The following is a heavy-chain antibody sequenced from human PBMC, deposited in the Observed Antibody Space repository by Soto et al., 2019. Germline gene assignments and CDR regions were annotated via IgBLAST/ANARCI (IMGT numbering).Heavy chain of an antibody. CDR2: ISAYNGDT. Sequence: GASVKLSCKASGYTFTSYGISCVRQAPGQGLEWMGWISAYNGDTNYAQKLQGRLTMTADTSTNTAYMELRSLRSDDTAVYYCARVWAYCSGTSCLDYWGQGTLVTVSS. CDR1: GYTFTSYG. J-gene: IGHJ4*02. V-gene: IGHV1-18*01. CDR3: ARVWAYCSGTSCLDY. D-gene: IGHD2-2*01.